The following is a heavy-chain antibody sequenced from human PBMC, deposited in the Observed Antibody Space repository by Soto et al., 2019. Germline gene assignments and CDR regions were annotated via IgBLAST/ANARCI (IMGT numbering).Heavy chain of an antibody. Sequence: GGSLRLSCAASGFTFSSYWMSWVRQAPGKGLEWVANIKQDGSEKYYVDSVKGRFTICRDNAKNSLYLQMNSLRAENTAVYYCARVLYDVWSGYQTHKLMDIWGKGTTITVSS. V-gene: IGHV3-7*01. CDR1: GFTFSSYW. D-gene: IGHD3-3*01. CDR2: IKQDGSEK. J-gene: IGHJ6*03. CDR3: ARVLYDVWSGYQTHKLMDI.